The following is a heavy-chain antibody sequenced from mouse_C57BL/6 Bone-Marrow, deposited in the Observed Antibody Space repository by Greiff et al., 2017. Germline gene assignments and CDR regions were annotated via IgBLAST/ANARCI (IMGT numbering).Heavy chain of an antibody. D-gene: IGHD2-4*01. CDR3: ARGLRRGGFAY. J-gene: IGHJ3*01. CDR2: IDPSDSST. CDR1: GYTFPSYW. Sequence: VQLQQPGAELVRPGTSVKLSCKASGYTFPSYWMHWVKQRPGQGLEWIGVIDPSDSSTNYNQKFKGKATLTVDTSSSTAYMQLSSLTSEDSAVYDCARGLRRGGFAYWGQGTLVTVSA. V-gene: IGHV1-59*01.